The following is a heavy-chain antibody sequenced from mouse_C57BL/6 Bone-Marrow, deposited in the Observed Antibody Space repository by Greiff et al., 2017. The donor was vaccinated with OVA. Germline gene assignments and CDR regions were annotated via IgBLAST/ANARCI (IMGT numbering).Heavy chain of an antibody. CDR3: ARGRDRRLLHRYFHA. Sequence: EVKLVESGGGLVKPVGSLKLSCAASGFTFSSYAMSWVRQTPEKRLEWVATISDGGRYTYYPDNVKGRITISRDNAKNNLYLHMSHLKSEDTAMYYYARGRDRRLLHRYFHAWRTANTVTV. J-gene: IGHJ1*03. CDR1: GFTFSSYA. D-gene: IGHD1-2*01. CDR2: ISDGGRYT. V-gene: IGHV5-4*03.